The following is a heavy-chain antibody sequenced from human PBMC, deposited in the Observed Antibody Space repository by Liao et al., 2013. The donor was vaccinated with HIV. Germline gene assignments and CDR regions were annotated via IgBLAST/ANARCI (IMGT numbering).Heavy chain of an antibody. CDR3: ARGFGSKNYYRSDY. Sequence: QVQLQESGPGLVKPSETLSLTCNVTSASMSSYYWSWIRQPAGEGLEWIGRIYTSGTTNYNPSLQSRVTMSIDMSRKHFSLKLTSVTAADTAVYYCARGFGSKNYYRSDYWGRGILVTVSS. J-gene: IGHJ4*02. CDR1: SASMSSYY. D-gene: IGHD3-10*01. V-gene: IGHV4-4*07. CDR2: IYTSGTT.